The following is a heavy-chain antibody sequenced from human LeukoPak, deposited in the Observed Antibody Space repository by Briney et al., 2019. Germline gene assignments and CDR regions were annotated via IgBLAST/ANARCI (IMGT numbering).Heavy chain of an antibody. J-gene: IGHJ4*02. V-gene: IGHV3-30*09. D-gene: IGHD1-1*01. CDR2: ISYDGSNK. Sequence: AGGSLRLSCAASGFTFSSYAMHWVRQAPGKGLEWVAVISYDGSNKYYADSVKGRFAISRDNSKNTLYLQMSSLRAEDTAVYYCARDLDQLYYFDYWGQGTLVTVSS. CDR3: ARDLDQLYYFDY. CDR1: GFTFSSYA.